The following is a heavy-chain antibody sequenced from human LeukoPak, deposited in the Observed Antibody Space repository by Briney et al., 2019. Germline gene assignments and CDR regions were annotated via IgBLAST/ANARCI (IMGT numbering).Heavy chain of an antibody. V-gene: IGHV1-69*15. CDR2: IIPIFGTA. Sequence: SVKVSCKASGGTFSSYTISWVRQAPGQGLEWMGRIIPIFGTANYAQKFKGRVTITADESTSTAYMELSSLRSEDTAVYYCARYNPEAGDAFDIWGQGTMVTVSS. J-gene: IGHJ3*02. CDR1: GGTFSSYT. CDR3: ARYNPEAGDAFDI. D-gene: IGHD1-14*01.